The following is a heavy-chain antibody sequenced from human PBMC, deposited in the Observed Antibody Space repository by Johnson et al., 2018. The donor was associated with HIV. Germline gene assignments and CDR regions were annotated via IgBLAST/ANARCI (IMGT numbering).Heavy chain of an antibody. D-gene: IGHD1-26*01. Sequence: QVQLVESGGGLVQPGGSLRLSCAASGFTFSDYYMSWIRQAPGKGLEWVSYISSSGSTIYYADSVKGRFIISRDNAKNSLYQQMNRLRAEDTALYYCVRGIVGATGAFDLWGQGTLVTVSS. CDR1: GFTFSDYY. J-gene: IGHJ3*01. CDR2: ISSSGSTI. V-gene: IGHV3-11*01. CDR3: VRGIVGATGAFDL.